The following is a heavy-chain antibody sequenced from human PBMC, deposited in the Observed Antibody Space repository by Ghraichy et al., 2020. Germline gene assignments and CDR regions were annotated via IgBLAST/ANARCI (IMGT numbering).Heavy chain of an antibody. CDR1: GGTFSSYA. CDR2: IIPIFGTA. V-gene: IGHV1-69*13. CDR3: AGGDYSPGSPTIDYYYYGMDV. D-gene: IGHD4-11*01. Sequence: SVKVSCKASGGTFSSYAISWVRQAPGQGLEWMGGIIPIFGTANYAQKFQGRVTITADESTSTAYMELSSLRSEDTAVYYCAGGDYSPGSPTIDYYYYGMDVWGQGTTVTVSS. J-gene: IGHJ6*02.